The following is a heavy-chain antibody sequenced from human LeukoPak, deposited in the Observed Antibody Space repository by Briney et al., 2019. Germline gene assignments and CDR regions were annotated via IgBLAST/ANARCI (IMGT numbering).Heavy chain of an antibody. Sequence: GRSLRPSCAASGFTFSSFGMHWVRQAPGKGLEWVTVTSYDGNEKYYADSVKGRFTISRDNSKNTVYLQMNSLRAEDTAVYYCATGGTRAATGRMGFWGQGNLVSVSS. CDR1: GFTFSSFG. V-gene: IGHV3-30*03. CDR2: TSYDGNEK. CDR3: ATGGTRAATGRMGF. J-gene: IGHJ4*02. D-gene: IGHD6-25*01.